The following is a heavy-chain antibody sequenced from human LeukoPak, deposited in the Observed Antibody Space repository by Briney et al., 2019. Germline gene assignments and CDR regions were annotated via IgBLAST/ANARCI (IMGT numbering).Heavy chain of an antibody. CDR1: GTSLINTY. CDR2: VYHSGST. J-gene: IGHJ2*01. Sequence: SETLSLTCSVSGTSLINTYWSWIRQPPGKGLEWIGKVYHSGSTKYNPSLDGRVTISVDTSKNQFSLKLTSVTAADTAVYYCARNKDFWSGYYNGWYFDFWGRGALVTVSS. V-gene: IGHV4-59*01. D-gene: IGHD3-3*01. CDR3: ARNKDFWSGYYNGWYFDF.